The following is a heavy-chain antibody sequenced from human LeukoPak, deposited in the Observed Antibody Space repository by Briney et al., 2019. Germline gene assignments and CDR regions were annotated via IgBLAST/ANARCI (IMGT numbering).Heavy chain of an antibody. Sequence: ASVKVSCKASGYTFTGYYIHWVRQAPGQGLEWMGWINPNSGGTNYAQKFQGRVTMTRDTSTSTVYMELSSLRSEDTAVYYCARDTSYMDVWGKGTTVTISS. J-gene: IGHJ6*03. CDR3: ARDTSYMDV. V-gene: IGHV1-2*02. CDR1: GYTFTGYY. CDR2: INPNSGGT.